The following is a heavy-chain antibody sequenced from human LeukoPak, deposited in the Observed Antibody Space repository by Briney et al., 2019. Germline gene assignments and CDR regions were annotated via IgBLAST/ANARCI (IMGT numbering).Heavy chain of an antibody. J-gene: IGHJ4*02. Sequence: GGSLRLSCAASGYTFNVLWLTWVRQAPGKGLEWVANINPDGTVPSYVDSVKGRFTISRDNANNSLYLQMNSLRPEDTALYYCVKGNWGDYWGQGALVTVSS. CDR2: INPDGTVP. CDR1: GYTFNVLW. D-gene: IGHD7-27*01. CDR3: VKGNWGDY. V-gene: IGHV3-7*01.